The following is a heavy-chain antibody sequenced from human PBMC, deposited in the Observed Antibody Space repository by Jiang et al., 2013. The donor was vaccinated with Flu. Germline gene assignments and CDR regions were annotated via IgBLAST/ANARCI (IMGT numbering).Heavy chain of an antibody. CDR1: GGSFSGYY. CDR3: ARARGTVTTD. J-gene: IGHJ4*02. Sequence: LLKPSETLSLTCAVYGGSFSGYYWSWIRQPPGKGLEWIGEINHSGSTNYNPSLKSRVTISVDTSKNQFSLKLSSVTAADTAVYYCARARGTVTTDWGQGTLVTVSS. CDR2: INHSGST. D-gene: IGHD4-11*01. V-gene: IGHV4-34*01.